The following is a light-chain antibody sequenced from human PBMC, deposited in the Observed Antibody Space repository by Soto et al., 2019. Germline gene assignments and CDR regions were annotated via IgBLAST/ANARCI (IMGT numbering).Light chain of an antibody. CDR3: QQYNNWIT. CDR2: AAS. CDR1: QSISIN. V-gene: IGKV3-15*01. J-gene: IGKJ5*01. Sequence: EIVMTQSPATLSVSPGERAILSCRASQSISINLAWYQQKPGQAPRLIIYAASNRATGVPARFSGSWSGTEFTLTISSMQSEDFAVYYWQQYNNWITFGQVTLLAI.